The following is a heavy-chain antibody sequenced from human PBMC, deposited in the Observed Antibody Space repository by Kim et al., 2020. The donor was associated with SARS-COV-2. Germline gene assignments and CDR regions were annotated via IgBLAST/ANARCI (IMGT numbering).Heavy chain of an antibody. J-gene: IGHJ4*02. Sequence: SETLSLTCTVSGGSISSSSYYWGWIRQPPAKGLEWIGSIYYSGSTYYNPSLKSRVTISVDTSKNQFSLKLSSVTAADTAVYYCARTPRIAVAGTFDYWGQGTLVTVSS. D-gene: IGHD6-19*01. V-gene: IGHV4-39*07. CDR2: IYYSGST. CDR3: ARTPRIAVAGTFDY. CDR1: GGSISSSSYY.